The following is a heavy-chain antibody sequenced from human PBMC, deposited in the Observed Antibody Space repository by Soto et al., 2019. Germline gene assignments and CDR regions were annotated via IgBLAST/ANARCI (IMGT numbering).Heavy chain of an antibody. V-gene: IGHV3-30*18. CDR3: AKDLTPGYSYGYVDY. Sequence: QVQLVESGGGVVQPGRSLRLSCAASGFTFSSYGMHWVRQAPGKGLEWVAVISYDGSNKYYADSVKGRFTISRDNSKNTLYLQMNSLRAEDRAVYYCAKDLTPGYSYGYVDYWGQGTLVTVSS. CDR1: GFTFSSYG. J-gene: IGHJ4*02. CDR2: ISYDGSNK. D-gene: IGHD5-18*01.